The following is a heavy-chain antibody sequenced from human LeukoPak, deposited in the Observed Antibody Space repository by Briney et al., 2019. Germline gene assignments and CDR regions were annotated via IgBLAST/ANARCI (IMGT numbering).Heavy chain of an antibody. D-gene: IGHD4-17*01. CDR2: ISGSGGST. Sequence: GGSLRLSCAASGFTFSNAWMSWVRQAPGKGLEWVSTISGSGGSTYYADSVKGRFTISRDNSKNTLYLQMKSLRAEDTAVYYCAKESTVTPGNVNWFDSWGQGTLVTVSS. CDR3: AKESTVTPGNVNWFDS. CDR1: GFTFSNAW. V-gene: IGHV3-23*01. J-gene: IGHJ5*01.